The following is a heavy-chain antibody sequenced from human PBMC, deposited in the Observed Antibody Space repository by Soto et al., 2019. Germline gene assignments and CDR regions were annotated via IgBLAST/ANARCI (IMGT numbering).Heavy chain of an antibody. Sequence: SVKVSCKASGGTFSSYAISWVRQAPGQGLEWMGGIIPIFGIANYAQKFQGRVTITADESTSTAYMELSSLRSEDTAVYYCARDIAVAGTKYYYYGMDVWGQGTTVTSP. CDR1: GGTFSSYA. D-gene: IGHD6-19*01. J-gene: IGHJ6*02. CDR2: IIPIFGIA. V-gene: IGHV1-69*13. CDR3: ARDIAVAGTKYYYYGMDV.